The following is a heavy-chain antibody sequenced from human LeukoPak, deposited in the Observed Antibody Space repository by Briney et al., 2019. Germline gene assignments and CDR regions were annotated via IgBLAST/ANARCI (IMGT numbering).Heavy chain of an antibody. V-gene: IGHV4-59*01. CDR2: IYYSGST. CDR3: ARDRGYGYIDAFDI. D-gene: IGHD5-24*01. J-gene: IGHJ3*02. Sequence: PSETLSLTCTVSGGSISSYYWRWIRQPPGKGLEWLGYIYYSGSTNYNPSLKSRVTISVDTSKNQFSLKLSSVTAADTAVYYCARDRGYGYIDAFDIWGQGTMVTVSS. CDR1: GGSISSYY.